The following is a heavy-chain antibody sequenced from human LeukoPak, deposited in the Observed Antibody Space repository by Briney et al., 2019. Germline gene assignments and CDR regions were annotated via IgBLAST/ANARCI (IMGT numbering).Heavy chain of an antibody. V-gene: IGHV5-10-1*01. CDR2: IDPSDSYT. J-gene: IGHJ4*02. Sequence: GESLKISCKGSGYSFTSYWISWVRQMPGKGLEWMGRIDPSDSYTTYSPSFQGHVTISADKSISTAYLQWSSLKASDTAMYYCARRARDYVWGSYRWDYWGQGTLVTVSS. CDR3: ARRARDYVWGSYRWDY. D-gene: IGHD3-16*02. CDR1: GYSFTSYW.